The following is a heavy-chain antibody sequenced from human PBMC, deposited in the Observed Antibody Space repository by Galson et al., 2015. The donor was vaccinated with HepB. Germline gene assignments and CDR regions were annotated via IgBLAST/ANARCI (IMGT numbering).Heavy chain of an antibody. Sequence: SLRLSCAASGFTFSNAWMSWVRQAPGKGLEWVGRIKSKTDGGTTDYAAPVKGRFTISRDDSKNTLYLQMNSLKTEDTAVYYCTTAPNVVSHYGMDVWGQGTTVTVSS. V-gene: IGHV3-15*01. J-gene: IGHJ6*02. CDR2: IKSKTDGGTT. CDR1: GFTFSNAW. CDR3: TTAPNVVSHYGMDV.